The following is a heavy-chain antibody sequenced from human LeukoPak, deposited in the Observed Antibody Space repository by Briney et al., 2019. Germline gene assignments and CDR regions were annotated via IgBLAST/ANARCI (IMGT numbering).Heavy chain of an antibody. J-gene: IGHJ4*02. D-gene: IGHD3-9*01. V-gene: IGHV3-48*01. Sequence: GGSLRLSCAASGFTFSSYSMNWVRQAPGKGLEWVSYISSSSSTIYYADSVKGRFTISRDNAKNSLYLQMNSLRAEDTAVYYCARGVLRYFDWLSYFGYWGQGTLVTVSS. CDR3: ARGVLRYFDWLSYFGY. CDR1: GFTFSSYS. CDR2: ISSSSSTI.